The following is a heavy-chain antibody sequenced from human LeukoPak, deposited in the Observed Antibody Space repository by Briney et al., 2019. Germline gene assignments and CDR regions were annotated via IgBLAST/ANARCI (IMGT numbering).Heavy chain of an antibody. CDR2: ISGSGGST. D-gene: IGHD3-22*01. V-gene: IGHV3-23*01. J-gene: IGHJ4*02. Sequence: GGSLRLPCAASGFTFSSYAMSWVRQAPGKGLEWVSAISGSGGSTYYADSVKGRFTISRDNSKNTLYLQMNSLRAEDTAVYYCAKDRSGYYDSSGGGDYWGQGTLVTVSS. CDR3: AKDRSGYYDSSGGGDY. CDR1: GFTFSSYA.